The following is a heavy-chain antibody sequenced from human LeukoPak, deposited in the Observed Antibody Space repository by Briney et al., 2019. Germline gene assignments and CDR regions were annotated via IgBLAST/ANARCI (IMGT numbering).Heavy chain of an antibody. CDR1: GDSIRNYY. D-gene: IGHD2-21*02. V-gene: IGHV4-59*01. CDR3: ARVTATYDWFDP. Sequence: MASETLSLTCTVSGDSIRNYYWSWIRQPPGNGLEWIGYIYNSGRTNYNPSLKSRVTISVDTSKNQFSLKLSSVTAADTAVYYCARVTATYDWFDPWGQGTLVTVSS. J-gene: IGHJ5*02. CDR2: IYNSGRT.